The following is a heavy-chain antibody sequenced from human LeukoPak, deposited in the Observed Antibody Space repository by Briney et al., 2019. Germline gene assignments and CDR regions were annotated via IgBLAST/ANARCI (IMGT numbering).Heavy chain of an antibody. V-gene: IGHV3-30-3*01. CDR1: GFTFSSYA. CDR3: ARDSAMMAVY. J-gene: IGHJ4*02. Sequence: QPGRSLRLSCAASGFTFSSYAMHWVRQAPGKGLEWVAVISYDGSNKYYADSVKGRFTISRDNSKNTLYLQMNSLRAEDTAVYYCARDSAMMAVYWGQGTLVTVSS. D-gene: IGHD3-22*01. CDR2: ISYDGSNK.